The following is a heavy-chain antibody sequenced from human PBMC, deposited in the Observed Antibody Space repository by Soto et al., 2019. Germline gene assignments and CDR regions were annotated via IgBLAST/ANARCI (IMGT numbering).Heavy chain of an antibody. CDR2: IYYSGST. CDR3: ASSNAGIKLWFDP. Sequence: SETLSLTCPVSGDSITSSDYYWAWIRQPPGKGPEWIGTIYYSGSTYYSPSLKSRVTLSLDPAKNQFSLKLRSVTAEDTAVYAGASSNAGIKLWFDPGSQGSPVTVPS. J-gene: IGHJ5*02. D-gene: IGHD5-12*01. V-gene: IGHV4-39*01. CDR1: GDSITSSDYY.